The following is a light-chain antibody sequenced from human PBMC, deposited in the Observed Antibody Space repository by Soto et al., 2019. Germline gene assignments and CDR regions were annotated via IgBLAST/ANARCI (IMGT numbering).Light chain of an antibody. CDR1: HSDVGSYNL. CDR3: CSYAGSFSVI. Sequence: QSALTQPASVSGSPGQSITISCTGTHSDVGSYNLVSWYQQHPGKAPKLIIYEDSKRPSGVSNRFSGSKSGYTASLTISGLEAEDEAEYYCCSYAGSFSVIFGGGTKLTVL. V-gene: IGLV2-23*01. CDR2: EDS. J-gene: IGLJ2*01.